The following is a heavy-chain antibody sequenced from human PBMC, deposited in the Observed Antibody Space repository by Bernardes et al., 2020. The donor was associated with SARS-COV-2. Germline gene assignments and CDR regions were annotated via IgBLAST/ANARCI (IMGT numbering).Heavy chain of an antibody. CDR2: INHSGST. V-gene: IGHV4-34*01. CDR1: GGSFSGYY. Sequence: SETLSLSCAVYGGSFSGYYWSWIRQPPGKGLEWIGEINHSGSTNYNPSLKSRVTISVDTSKNQFSLKLSSVTAADTAVYYCEGHSSHDYYYYGMDVWGQGTTVTVSS. J-gene: IGHJ6*02. CDR3: EGHSSHDYYYYGMDV. D-gene: IGHD6-13*01.